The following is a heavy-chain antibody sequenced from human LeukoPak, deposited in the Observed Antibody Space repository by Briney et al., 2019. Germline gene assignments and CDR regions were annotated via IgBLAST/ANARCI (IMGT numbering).Heavy chain of an antibody. D-gene: IGHD2-2*02. CDR1: GGSIRNYY. CDR2: IYNSGST. V-gene: IGHV4-4*08. J-gene: IGHJ4*02. CDR3: ACYSSPGGWGVFDY. Sequence: PSETLSLTCTVSGGSIRNYYWSWIRQPPGKGLEWIGYIYNSGSTKYNPSLNSRVFISVDTSRNQFSLKLTSMTAADTAVYYCACYSSPGGWGVFDYWGQGALVTVSS.